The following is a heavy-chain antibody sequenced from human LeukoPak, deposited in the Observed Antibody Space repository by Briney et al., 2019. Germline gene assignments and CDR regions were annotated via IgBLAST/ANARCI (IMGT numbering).Heavy chain of an antibody. CDR1: GFTFSTYT. CDR2: ISSSGRNI. CDR3: AGDMPGVAFLELLCSGFDC. V-gene: IGHV3-21*01. Sequence: PGVSLRLSCAASGFTFSTYTMNWVRQAPGKGLEWVSSISSSGRNIYYANSVKVRFTISRDNSTNSLYLQMMRLSAEATASYSWAGDMPGVAFLELLCSGFDCWGQGTLATVSS. J-gene: IGHJ4*02. D-gene: IGHD3-3*02.